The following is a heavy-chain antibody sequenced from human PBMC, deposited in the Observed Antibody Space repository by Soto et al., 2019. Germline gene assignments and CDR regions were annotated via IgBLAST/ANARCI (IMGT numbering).Heavy chain of an antibody. Sequence: QVQLVESGGGVVQPGRSLRLSCATSGFIFSNYAMHWVRQAPGQGLEWVALIWSDGSYDSYAESVKGRFTISRDNSKNTLYVQMNSLRVEDTAVYFCARGTGPGSFLIDYWGQGTLVTVSS. CDR1: GFIFSNYA. J-gene: IGHJ4*02. CDR3: ARGTGPGSFLIDY. V-gene: IGHV3-33*01. D-gene: IGHD3-10*01. CDR2: IWSDGSYD.